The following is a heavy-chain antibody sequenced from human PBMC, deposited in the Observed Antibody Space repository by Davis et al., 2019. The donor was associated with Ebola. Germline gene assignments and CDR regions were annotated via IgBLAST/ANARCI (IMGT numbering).Heavy chain of an antibody. Sequence: PSETLSLTCTVSGGSISSYYWSWIRQPPGKGLEWIGYIYYSGSTNYNPSLKSRVTISVDTSKNQFSLKLSSVTAADTAVYYCAREVVPAAPLDYWGQGTLVTVSS. CDR2: IYYSGST. D-gene: IGHD2-2*01. V-gene: IGHV4-59*01. J-gene: IGHJ4*02. CDR1: GGSISSYY. CDR3: AREVVPAAPLDY.